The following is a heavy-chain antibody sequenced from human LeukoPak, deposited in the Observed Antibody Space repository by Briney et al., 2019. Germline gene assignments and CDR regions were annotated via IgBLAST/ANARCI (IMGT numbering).Heavy chain of an antibody. V-gene: IGHV4-34*01. CDR2: INHSGST. CDR1: GGSFSGYY. CDR3: ARHAYDFWSGYIFGGMDV. D-gene: IGHD3-3*01. J-gene: IGHJ6*02. Sequence: PSETLSLTCAVYGGSFSGYYWSWIRQPPGKGLEWIGEINHSGSTNYNPSLKSRVTISVDTSKNQFSLKLSSVTAADTAVYYCARHAYDFWSGYIFGGMDVWGQGTTVTVSS.